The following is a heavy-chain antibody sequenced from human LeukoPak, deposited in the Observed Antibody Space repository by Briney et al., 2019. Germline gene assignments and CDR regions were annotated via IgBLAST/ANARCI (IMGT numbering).Heavy chain of an antibody. Sequence: GGSLRLSCAASGFSFRDFWMTWVRQAPGKGLEWVANINQGGSVKYYVDSVKGRFTISRDDAKSPLYVQMNSLRDEDTAVYYCARFGYSGWNLEYWGQGTLVTVSS. CDR3: ARFGYSGWNLEY. CDR2: INQGGSVK. V-gene: IGHV3-7*01. J-gene: IGHJ4*02. D-gene: IGHD5-12*01. CDR1: GFSFRDFW.